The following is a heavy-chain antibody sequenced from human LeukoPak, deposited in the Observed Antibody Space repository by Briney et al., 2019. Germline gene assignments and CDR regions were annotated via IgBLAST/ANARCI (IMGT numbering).Heavy chain of an antibody. CDR3: ARGRSTSCYPDY. J-gene: IGHJ4*02. V-gene: IGHV4-31*03. CDR2: IYYSGST. D-gene: IGHD2-2*01. Sequence: PSETLSLTCTVSGGSISSGGYYWSWIRQHPGKGLEWIGYIYYSGSTYYNPSLKSRVTISVDTSKNQFSLKLSSVTAADTAVCYCARGRSTSCYPDYWGQGTLVTVSS. CDR1: GGSISSGGYY.